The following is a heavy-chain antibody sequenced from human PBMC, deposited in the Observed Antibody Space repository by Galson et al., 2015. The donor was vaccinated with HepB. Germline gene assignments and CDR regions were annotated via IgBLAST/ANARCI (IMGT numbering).Heavy chain of an antibody. Sequence: SLRLSCAASGFTFSTYAMSWVRQAPGKGLEWVSSISASGGGIYYADSVKGRFSISRDNSKNILYLQMNTLRAEDTAVYYCGKVRNNGMVRGYFDYWGQGTLVTVSS. CDR3: GKVRNNGMVRGYFDY. CDR2: ISASGGGI. CDR1: GFTFSTYA. D-gene: IGHD3-10*01. J-gene: IGHJ4*02. V-gene: IGHV3-23*01.